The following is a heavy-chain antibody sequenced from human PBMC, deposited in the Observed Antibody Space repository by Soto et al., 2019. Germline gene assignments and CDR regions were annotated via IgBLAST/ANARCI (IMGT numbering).Heavy chain of an antibody. CDR1: GGSISSGGYS. Sequence: QLQLRESGSGLVKPSETLSLTCTVSGGSISSGGYSWSWIRQSPEKGLEWLGCIYPTGTTYYHPSLTSRVTISGDTARNPFSLNLTSVTAADTAVYFCAIAPTGPSPRWVIWGQWTTVTVYS. CDR2: IYPTGTT. V-gene: IGHV4-30-2*06. J-gene: IGHJ6*02. D-gene: IGHD3-10*01. CDR3: AIAPTGPSPRWVI.